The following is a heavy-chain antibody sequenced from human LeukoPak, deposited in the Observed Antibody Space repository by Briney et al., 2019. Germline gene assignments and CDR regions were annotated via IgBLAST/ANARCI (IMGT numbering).Heavy chain of an antibody. CDR3: ARRRNWFDP. V-gene: IGHV4-39*01. J-gene: IGHJ5*02. Sequence: SETLSLTCTVSGGSISSSSYYWGWIRQPPGKGLEWIGSIYYSGSTYYNPSLKSRVTISVDTSKNQFSLKLSSVTAADTAVYYCARRRNWFDPWGQGTLVTISS. CDR2: IYYSGST. CDR1: GGSISSSSYY.